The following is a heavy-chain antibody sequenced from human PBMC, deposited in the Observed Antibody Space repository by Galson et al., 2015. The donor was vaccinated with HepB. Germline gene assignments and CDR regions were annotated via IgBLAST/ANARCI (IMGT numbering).Heavy chain of an antibody. J-gene: IGHJ4*02. CDR3: ARSTMSRGTTSTTLDY. CDR1: GFSLSTSKMC. V-gene: IGHV2-70*01. D-gene: IGHD3-10*01. Sequence: PALVKPTQTLTLTCTFSGFSLSTSKMCVSWIRQPPGKALEWLALIDWDDDKYYSTSLKTRLTISKDTSKNQVVLTLTNLDPADTATYYCARSTMSRGTTSTTLDYWGQGTLVTVSS. CDR2: IDWDDDK.